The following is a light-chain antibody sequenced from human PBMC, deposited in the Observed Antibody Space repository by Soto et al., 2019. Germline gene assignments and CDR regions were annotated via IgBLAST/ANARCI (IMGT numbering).Light chain of an antibody. Sequence: EIEMAQSPGTLSFWPSDWGTLXSKPSQSVSSSALVWYQQKPGQAPRRLIYGASYRATGIPDRFSGSGSGTDFTLTISRLEPEDFAVYYCHYYGTSPQTFGQGTKVDIK. CDR3: HYYGTSPQT. CDR1: QSVSSSA. V-gene: IGKV3-20*01. CDR2: GAS. J-gene: IGKJ1*01.